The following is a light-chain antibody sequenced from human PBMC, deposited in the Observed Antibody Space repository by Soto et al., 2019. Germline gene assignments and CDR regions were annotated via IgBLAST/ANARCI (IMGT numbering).Light chain of an antibody. CDR3: QQDGSSPLT. V-gene: IGKV3-20*01. CDR1: QSVSSSY. Sequence: EIGLTQSPGTLSLSPGERATLSCRASQSVSSSYLAWYQQKPGQAPRLLIYGASSRATGIPDRFSGSGSGTDFTLTSSRLEPEDVAVYYCQQDGSSPLTFGQGTKLEIK. J-gene: IGKJ2*01. CDR2: GAS.